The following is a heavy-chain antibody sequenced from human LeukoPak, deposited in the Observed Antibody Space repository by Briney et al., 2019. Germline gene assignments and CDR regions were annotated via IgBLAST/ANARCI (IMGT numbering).Heavy chain of an antibody. D-gene: IGHD4-17*01. V-gene: IGHV3-21*01. Sequence: PGGSLRLSCAASGFTFSSYSMNWIRQAPGKGLEWVSSISSSTSYIYYADSVKGRFTNSKDNAKNSLYLQMNSLRAEDTAVYYCARAGGSTVSHSDYWGQGTLVTVSS. CDR1: GFTFSSYS. CDR2: ISSSTSYI. CDR3: ARAGGSTVSHSDY. J-gene: IGHJ4*02.